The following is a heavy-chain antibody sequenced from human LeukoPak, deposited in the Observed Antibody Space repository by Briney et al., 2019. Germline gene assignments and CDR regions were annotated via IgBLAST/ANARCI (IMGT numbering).Heavy chain of an antibody. CDR3: ARGAAFSYYFDY. J-gene: IGHJ4*02. V-gene: IGHV4-34*01. CDR2: INHSGST. CDR1: GGSFSGYY. D-gene: IGHD2-15*01. Sequence: PSETLSLTCAVYGGSFSGYYWSWIRQPPGKGLEWIGEINHSGSTNYNPSLKSRVTISVDTSKNQFSLKLSSVTAADTAVYYCARGAAFSYYFDYWGQGTLVTVSS.